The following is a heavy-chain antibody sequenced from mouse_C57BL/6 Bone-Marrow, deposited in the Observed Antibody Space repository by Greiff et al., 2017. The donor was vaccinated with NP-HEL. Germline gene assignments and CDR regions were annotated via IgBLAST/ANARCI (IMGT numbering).Heavy chain of an antibody. CDR2: IHPNSGST. D-gene: IGHD2-4*01. CDR1: GYTFTSYW. CDR3: ARPDYDDAMYY. Sequence: QVQLQQPGAELVKPGASVKLFCKASGYTFTSYWMHWVKQRPGQGLEWIGMIHPNSGSTNYNEKFKSKATLTVDKSSSTAYMQLSSLTSEDSAVYYCARPDYDDAMYYWGQGTSVTGSS. V-gene: IGHV1-64*01. J-gene: IGHJ4*01.